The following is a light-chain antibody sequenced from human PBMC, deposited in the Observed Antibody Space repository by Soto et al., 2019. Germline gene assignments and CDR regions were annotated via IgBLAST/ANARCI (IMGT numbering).Light chain of an antibody. Sequence: DIQMTQSPSTLSASVGDRVTMTCLASQVITNYLAWYQQKPGKAPKLLIYAASTLQSGVPSRFSGSGSETDFTLTISSLQPEDFAAYSCQQNYSATWTFGQGTKVDNK. CDR1: QVITNY. CDR2: AAS. J-gene: IGKJ1*01. V-gene: IGKV1-39*01. CDR3: QQNYSATWT.